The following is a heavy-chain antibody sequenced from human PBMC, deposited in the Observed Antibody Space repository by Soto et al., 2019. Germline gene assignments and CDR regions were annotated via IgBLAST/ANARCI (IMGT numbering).Heavy chain of an antibody. J-gene: IGHJ6*03. V-gene: IGHV1-69*02. Sequence: ASVKVSCKASGGTFSSYTISWVRQAPGQGLEWMGRIIPILGIANYAQKFQGRVTITADKSTSTAYMELSSLRSEDTAVYYCASQPVQSDYYYYMDVWGKGTTVTVSS. D-gene: IGHD3-10*01. CDR1: GGTFSSYT. CDR3: ASQPVQSDYYYYMDV. CDR2: IIPILGIA.